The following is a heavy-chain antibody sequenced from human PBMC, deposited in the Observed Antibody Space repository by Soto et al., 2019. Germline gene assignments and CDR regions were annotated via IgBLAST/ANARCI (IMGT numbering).Heavy chain of an antibody. CDR2: IRNKANSYAT. D-gene: IGHD6-6*01. CDR3: TRVGSSSSDDY. Sequence: EVQLVESGGGLVQPGGSLKLSCADSGFTFSGSAMHWVRQASGKGLEWVGRIRNKANSYATAYAASVKGRFTISRDDSKNTAYLQMNSLKTEATAVYYCTRVGSSSSDDYWGQGTLVTVSS. CDR1: GFTFSGSA. V-gene: IGHV3-73*02. J-gene: IGHJ4*02.